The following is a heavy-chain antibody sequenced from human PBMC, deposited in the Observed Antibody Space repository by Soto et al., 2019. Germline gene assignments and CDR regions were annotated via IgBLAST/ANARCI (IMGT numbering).Heavy chain of an antibody. Sequence: LRLSCAASGFTFSSYAMHWVRQAPGKGLEWVAVISYDGSNKYYADSVKGRFTISRDNSKNTLYLQMNSLRAEDTAVYYCARDPDTYGPTDYWGQGTLVTVSS. V-gene: IGHV3-30-3*01. CDR2: ISYDGSNK. D-gene: IGHD3-16*01. J-gene: IGHJ4*02. CDR1: GFTFSSYA. CDR3: ARDPDTYGPTDY.